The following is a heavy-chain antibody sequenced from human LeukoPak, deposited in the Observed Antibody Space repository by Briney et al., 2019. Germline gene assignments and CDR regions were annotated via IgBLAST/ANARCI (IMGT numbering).Heavy chain of an antibody. V-gene: IGHV3-21*01. CDR2: IRSGSGYM. CDR1: GFTFSTYS. J-gene: IGHJ4*02. CDR3: ARDLDLIYCSSTSCTLFDY. Sequence: PGGSLRLSCAASGFTFSTYSMNWVRQAPGKGLEWVSSIRSGSGYMYYADSVKGRFTISRDNAKNSLYLQMNSLRAEETAVYYCARDLDLIYCSSTSCTLFDYWGQGTLVTVSS. D-gene: IGHD2-2*01.